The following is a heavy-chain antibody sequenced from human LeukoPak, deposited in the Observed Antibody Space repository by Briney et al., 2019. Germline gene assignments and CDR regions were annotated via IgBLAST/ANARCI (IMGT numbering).Heavy chain of an antibody. D-gene: IGHD2-15*01. Sequence: PGGSLRLSCAASGFTFNTYAMAWVRQAPGKGLEWVSSISGSGKSTYYIDSVKGRFTISRDTSKNTLYLQMNSLRGEDTAAYYCATGVAPFSWGQGTLVTVSS. CDR1: GFTFNTYA. CDR2: ISGSGKST. V-gene: IGHV3-23*01. CDR3: ATGVAPFS. J-gene: IGHJ5*02.